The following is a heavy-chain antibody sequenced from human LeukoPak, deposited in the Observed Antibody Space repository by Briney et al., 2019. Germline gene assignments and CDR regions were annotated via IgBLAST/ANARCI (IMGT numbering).Heavy chain of an antibody. J-gene: IGHJ5*02. V-gene: IGHV1-2*06. CDR1: GYTFTGYY. D-gene: IGHD6-19*01. Sequence: ASVKVSCKASGYTFTGYYMHWVRQAPGQGLEWMGRINPNSGGTNSAQKFQGRVTMTRDTSISTAYMELSRLRFDDTAVYYCARAKGAVDHNWFDPWGQGTLVTVS. CDR2: INPNSGGT. CDR3: ARAKGAVDHNWFDP.